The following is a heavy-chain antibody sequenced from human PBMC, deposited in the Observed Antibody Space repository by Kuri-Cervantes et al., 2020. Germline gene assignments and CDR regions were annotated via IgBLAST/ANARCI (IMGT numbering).Heavy chain of an antibody. CDR3: ARAVWEYNYDYKYYYYLDA. CDR2: INHIGNT. V-gene: IGHV4-34*01. J-gene: IGHJ6*03. CDR1: GGPFSNYY. Sequence: ESLKISCAVSGGPFSNYYWTWIRQSPEKGLEWIGEINHIGNTRSNPSLKSRVTLSVDTSKNQFSLHLTSVTAADTAVYFCARAVWEYNYDYKYYYYLDAWGKGTTVTVSS. D-gene: IGHD5-18*01.